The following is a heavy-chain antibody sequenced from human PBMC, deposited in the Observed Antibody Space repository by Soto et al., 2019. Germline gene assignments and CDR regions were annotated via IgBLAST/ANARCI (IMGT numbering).Heavy chain of an antibody. CDR3: APSSRRHCRGDTCYENWFDP. D-gene: IGHD2-21*02. CDR1: GGTFSSYV. J-gene: IGHJ5*02. CDR2: IIPMFGTA. V-gene: IGHV1-69*01. Sequence: QVQLVQSGAEVKKLGSSVKVSCKASGGTFSSYVISWARQAPGQGLEWMGGIIPMFGTANYAQKFQGRLTITADESTNTAYMELSTLRSEDTAVYYWAPSSRRHCRGDTCYENWFDPWRQGTLVTVSS.